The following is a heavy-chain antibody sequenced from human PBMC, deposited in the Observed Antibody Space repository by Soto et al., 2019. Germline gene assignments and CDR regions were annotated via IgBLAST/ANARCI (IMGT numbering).Heavy chain of an antibody. CDR1: GGTFSSYA. D-gene: IGHD5-12*01. V-gene: IGHV1-69*13. Sequence: GASVKVSCKASGGTFSSYAISWVRQAPGQGLEWMGGIIPIFGTANYAQKFQGRVTITADESTSTAYMELSSLRSEDTAVYYCATSTRGSGYGGRAYYFDYWGQGTLVTVSS. CDR2: IIPIFGTA. J-gene: IGHJ4*02. CDR3: ATSTRGSGYGGRAYYFDY.